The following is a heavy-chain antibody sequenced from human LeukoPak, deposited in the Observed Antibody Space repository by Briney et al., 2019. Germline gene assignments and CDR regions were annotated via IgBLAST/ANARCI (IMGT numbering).Heavy chain of an antibody. Sequence: SETLSLTCTVSGGSISSYYWSWIRQPPGKGLEWIGYIYYSGSTNYNPSLKSRVTISVGTSKNQFSLKLSSVTAADTAVYYCARDVVVTAVYAFDVWGQGTMVTVSS. CDR1: GGSISSYY. J-gene: IGHJ3*01. CDR2: IYYSGST. V-gene: IGHV4-59*01. D-gene: IGHD2-21*02. CDR3: ARDVVVTAVYAFDV.